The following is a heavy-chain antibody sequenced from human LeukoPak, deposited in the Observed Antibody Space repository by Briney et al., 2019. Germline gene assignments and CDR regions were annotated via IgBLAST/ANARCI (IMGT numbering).Heavy chain of an antibody. CDR3: ATGDRHSYGYLSY. V-gene: IGHV1-8*01. Sequence: ASVKVSCKASGYTFTSYDINWVRQATGQGLEWMGWMNPNSGNTGYAQKFQGRVTMTRNTSISTAYMELSSLRSEDTAVYYCATGDRHSYGYLSYWGQGTLVTVSS. CDR2: MNPNSGNT. J-gene: IGHJ4*02. D-gene: IGHD5-18*01. CDR1: GYTFTSYD.